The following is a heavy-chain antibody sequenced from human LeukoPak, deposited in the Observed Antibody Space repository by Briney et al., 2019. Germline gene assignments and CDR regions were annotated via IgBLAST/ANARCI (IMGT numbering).Heavy chain of an antibody. CDR1: GFTFSSYA. V-gene: IGHV3-23*01. CDR2: ISGSGGST. J-gene: IGHJ5*02. Sequence: GGSLRLSCAASGFTFSSYAMSWVRQAPGKGLEWGSAISGSGGSTYYADSVKGRFTISRDNSKNTLYLQMNSLRAEDTAVYYCAKGRNYYDSSGYYPSGWFDPWGQGTLVTVSS. CDR3: AKGRNYYDSSGYYPSGWFDP. D-gene: IGHD3-22*01.